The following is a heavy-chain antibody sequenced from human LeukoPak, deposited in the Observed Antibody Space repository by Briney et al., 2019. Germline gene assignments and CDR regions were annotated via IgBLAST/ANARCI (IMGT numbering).Heavy chain of an antibody. CDR2: IKQDGSEK. Sequence: PGGSLRLSCAASGFTSSDYWMSWVRQAPGKGLEWVANIKQDGSEKYYVDSVKGRFTISRDNAKNSLYLQMDSLRAEDTAVYYCAREPVFCIGGRCYHGTFDSWGQGTLVTVSS. CDR1: GFTSSDYW. V-gene: IGHV3-7*01. J-gene: IGHJ4*02. CDR3: AREPVFCIGGRCYHGTFDS. D-gene: IGHD2-15*01.